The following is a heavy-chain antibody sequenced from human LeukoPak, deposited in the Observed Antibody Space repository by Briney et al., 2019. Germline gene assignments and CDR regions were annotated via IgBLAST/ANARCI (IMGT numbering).Heavy chain of an antibody. CDR1: GFTFSNYW. V-gene: IGHV3-7*01. J-gene: IGHJ4*02. CDR2: IKQDGSEK. CDR3: ARPHLWFGELYFDY. D-gene: IGHD3-10*01. Sequence: PGGSLRLSCAASGFTFSNYWMSWVRQAPGKGLEWVANIKQDGSEKYYVDSVKGRFTISRDNAKNSLYLQMNSLRAEDTAVYYCARPHLWFGELYFDYWGQGTLVTVSS.